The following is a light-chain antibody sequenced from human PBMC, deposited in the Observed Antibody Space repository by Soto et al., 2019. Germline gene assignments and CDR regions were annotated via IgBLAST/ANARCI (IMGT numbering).Light chain of an antibody. Sequence: ENLLTQSPGTLSLSPGEGATLSCRASRGVSANYLAWYQQKPGQAPTLLIYGASIRAAGIPDRFSGSGSGTDFTLTISRLEPEDFAVYYCQQYGSSRITFGQGTRLEI. V-gene: IGKV3-20*01. CDR2: GAS. CDR1: RGVSANY. J-gene: IGKJ5*01. CDR3: QQYGSSRIT.